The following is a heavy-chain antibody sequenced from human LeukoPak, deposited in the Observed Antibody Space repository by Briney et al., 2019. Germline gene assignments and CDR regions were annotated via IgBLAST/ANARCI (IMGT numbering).Heavy chain of an antibody. D-gene: IGHD3-22*01. Sequence: GRSLRLSCAASGFTFSSYAMHWVRQAPGKGLEWVAVISYDGSNKYYADSVKGRFTISRDNSKNTLYLQMNSLRAEDTAVYCCARDRYSSGYYLDYWGQGTLVTVSS. CDR3: ARDRYSSGYYLDY. V-gene: IGHV3-30-3*01. CDR2: ISYDGSNK. CDR1: GFTFSSYA. J-gene: IGHJ4*02.